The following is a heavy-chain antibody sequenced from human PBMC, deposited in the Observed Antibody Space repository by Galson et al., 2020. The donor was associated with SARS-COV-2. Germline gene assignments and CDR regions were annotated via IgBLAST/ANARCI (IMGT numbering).Heavy chain of an antibody. J-gene: IGHJ6*02. V-gene: IGHV3-21*01. Sequence: NSGGSLRLSCAASGFTFSSYSMNWVRQAPGKGLEWVSSISSSSSYIYYADSVKGRFTISRDNAKNSLYLQMNSLRAEDTAVYYCARDYQGPRLLSSYYYYGMDVWGQGTTVTVSS. D-gene: IGHD3-3*01. CDR3: ARDYQGPRLLSSYYYYGMDV. CDR2: ISSSSSYI. CDR1: GFTFSSYS.